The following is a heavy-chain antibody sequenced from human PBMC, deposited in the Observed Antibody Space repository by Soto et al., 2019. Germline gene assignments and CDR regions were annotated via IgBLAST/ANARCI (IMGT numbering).Heavy chain of an antibody. CDR3: ATSFRYFDN. CDR2: ISGTASRT. V-gene: IGHV3-23*01. Sequence: PGESLKISCAGSGFTPTTTPLSWVRQPPGKGLEWVTTISGTASRTYYVDSVKGRFFISRDNSKNTVTLQVNNLTLDDTAVYYCATSFRYFDNWGQGTRVTVSS. CDR1: GFTPTTTP. J-gene: IGHJ4*02. D-gene: IGHD3-9*01.